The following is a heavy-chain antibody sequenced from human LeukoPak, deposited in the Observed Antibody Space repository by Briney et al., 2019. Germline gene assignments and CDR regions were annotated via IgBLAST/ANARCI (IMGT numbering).Heavy chain of an antibody. CDR1: GFPFSNYA. Sequence: GGSLRLSCAASGFPFSNYAMSWVRQAPGKGLEWVSAIGSSGDNTYYADSVKGRFTISRDNSKNTLYLQMYSLRAEDTAVYYCAKQDIVLGPAAIFFKTEFDFWGQGTLVTVSS. J-gene: IGHJ4*02. CDR3: AKQDIVLGPAAIFFKTEFDF. V-gene: IGHV3-23*01. D-gene: IGHD2-2*01. CDR2: IGSSGDNT.